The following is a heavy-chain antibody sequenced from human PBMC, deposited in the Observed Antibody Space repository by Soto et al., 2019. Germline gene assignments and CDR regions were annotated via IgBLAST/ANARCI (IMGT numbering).Heavy chain of an antibody. J-gene: IGHJ6*02. Sequence: SETLSLTCAVYGGSFSGYYWSWIRQPPGKGLEWIGEINHSGSTNYNPSLKSRVTISVDASKNQFSLKLSSVTAADTAVYYCARAYVLRFLEWSAYYYYGMDVWGQGTTVTVS. CDR3: ARAYVLRFLEWSAYYYYGMDV. CDR1: GGSFSGYY. V-gene: IGHV4-34*01. CDR2: INHSGST. D-gene: IGHD3-3*01.